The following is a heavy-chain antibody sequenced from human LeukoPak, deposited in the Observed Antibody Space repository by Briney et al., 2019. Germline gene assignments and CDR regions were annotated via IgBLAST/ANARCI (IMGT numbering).Heavy chain of an antibody. CDR2: ISGSSGYT. D-gene: IGHD6-13*01. J-gene: IGHJ5*02. CDR1: GLTFSDYY. V-gene: IGHV3-11*03. Sequence: PGGDLRLSCAASGLTFSDYYMTWIRQAPGKGLEWVSYISGSSGYTNYADSVKGRFTVSRDNARNSLYLQMNSLRAEDTAVYYCARGVAAAGTRWFDPSGQGTLVTVSS. CDR3: ARGVAAAGTRWFDP.